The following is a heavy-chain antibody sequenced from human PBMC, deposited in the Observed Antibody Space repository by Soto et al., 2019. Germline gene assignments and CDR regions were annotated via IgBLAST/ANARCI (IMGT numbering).Heavy chain of an antibody. CDR1: GFKFNDHA. CDR2: LSDDGSNK. V-gene: IGHV3-30*03. CDR3: ATENIGSHWGLLEFDY. Sequence: PVGSLRLSCAASGFKFNDHAMHWVRQAPGKGLEWVAVLSDDGSNKKNADSVRGRFTISRDNSENTLYLQMDGLRPEDSALYFWATENIGSHWGLLEFDYWGQGTSVTSPQ. J-gene: IGHJ4*02. D-gene: IGHD7-27*01.